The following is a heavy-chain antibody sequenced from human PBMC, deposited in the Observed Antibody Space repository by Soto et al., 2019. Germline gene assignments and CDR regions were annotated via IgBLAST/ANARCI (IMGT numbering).Heavy chain of an antibody. D-gene: IGHD3-3*01. CDR1: GFTFSSYS. CDR3: ARDCDPYDFWSGYYVNWFDP. J-gene: IGHJ5*02. Sequence: PGGSLRLSCAASGFTFSSYSMSWVRQAPGKGLEWVSSISSSSSYIYYADSVKGRFTISRDNAKNSLYLQMNSLRAEDTAVYYCARDCDPYDFWSGYYVNWFDPWGQGTLVTVSS. CDR2: ISSSSSYI. V-gene: IGHV3-21*01.